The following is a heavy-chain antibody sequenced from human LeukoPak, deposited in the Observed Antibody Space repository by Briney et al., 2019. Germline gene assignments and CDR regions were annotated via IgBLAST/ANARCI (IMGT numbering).Heavy chain of an antibody. V-gene: IGHV1-69*01. D-gene: IGHD3-10*01. J-gene: IGHJ4*02. Sequence: ASVKVSCKTSGGTFSSYAISWVRQAPGHGLEWMGGIIPIFGTANYAQKFQCRVTITADESTSTAYMELSSLRSEDTAVYYCARGSLVRGVITLLFDYWGQGTLVTVSS. CDR1: GGTFSSYA. CDR3: ARGSLVRGVITLLFDY. CDR2: IIPIFGTA.